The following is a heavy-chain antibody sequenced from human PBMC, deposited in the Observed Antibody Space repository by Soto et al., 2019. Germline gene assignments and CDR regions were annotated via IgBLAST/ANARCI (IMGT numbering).Heavy chain of an antibody. J-gene: IGHJ6*02. CDR1: GYTFTGYY. CDR3: AREVTPLTGTTIRGYYYYGMDV. D-gene: IGHD1-7*01. Sequence: GASVKVSCKASGYTFTGYYMHWVRQAPGQGLEWMGIINPSGGSTSYAQKFQGRVTMTRDTSTSTVYMELSSLRSEDTAVYYCAREVTPLTGTTIRGYYYYGMDVWGQGTTVTVSS. V-gene: IGHV1-46*01. CDR2: INPSGGST.